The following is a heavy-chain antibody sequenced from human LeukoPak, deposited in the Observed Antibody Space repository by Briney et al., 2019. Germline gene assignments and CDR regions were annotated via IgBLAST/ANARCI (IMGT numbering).Heavy chain of an antibody. CDR1: GFTFSDYY. CDR2: ISSDGSTI. V-gene: IGHV3-11*01. CDR3: ARDSRGAFDI. J-gene: IGHJ3*02. D-gene: IGHD3-10*01. Sequence: GGSLRPSCAASGFTFSDYYINWIRQAPGKGLEWISYISSDGSTIYSADSLKGRFTISRDNAKHSLYLQMNSLRAEDTAVYYCARDSRGAFDIWGQGTMVTASS.